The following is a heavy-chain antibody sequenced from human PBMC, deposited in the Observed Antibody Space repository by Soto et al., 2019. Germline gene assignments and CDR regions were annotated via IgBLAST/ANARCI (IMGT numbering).Heavy chain of an antibody. V-gene: IGHV1-18*01. D-gene: IGHD3-3*01. J-gene: IGHJ6*02. CDR3: ARLLRDFWSGPPLDYYYGMDV. CDR2: VSANNLNT. CDR1: GFTFTIYG. Sequence: GASAKVSCKTSGFTFTIYGITCVRPAPGQGLEWMGWVSANNLNTHYAQKFQGRVTMTTDTSTSTAYMELRSLRADDTAVYYCARLLRDFWSGPPLDYYYGMDVWGQGTTVTVSS.